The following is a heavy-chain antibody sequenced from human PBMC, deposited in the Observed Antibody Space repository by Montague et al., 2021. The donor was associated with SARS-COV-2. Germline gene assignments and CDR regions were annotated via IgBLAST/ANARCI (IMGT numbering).Heavy chain of an antibody. CDR3: ARGGVTIFGVVITGKGLFGY. CDR2: INTSGST. J-gene: IGHJ4*02. D-gene: IGHD3-3*01. V-gene: IGHV4-34*01. Sequence: SETLSLTCAVYGGSFSGYYWSWIRQPPGKGLEWIGEINTSGSTNYNPSLKSRVTISVDTSKNQFSLKLSSVTAADTAVYYCARGGVTIFGVVITGKGLFGYWGQGTLVTVSS. CDR1: GGSFSGYY.